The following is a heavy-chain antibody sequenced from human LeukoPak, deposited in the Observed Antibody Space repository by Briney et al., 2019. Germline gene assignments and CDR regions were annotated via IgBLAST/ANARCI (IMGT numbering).Heavy chain of an antibody. J-gene: IGHJ5*02. CDR2: MNPNSGNT. Sequence: GASVKVSCKASGYTFTSYDINWVRQAPGQGLEWMGWMNPNSGNTGYAQKFQGRVTMTRNTSISTAYMELSSLRSEDTAVHYCARNPKRYDYGSGSYLRWFDPWGQGTLVTVSS. CDR3: ARNPKRYDYGSGSYLRWFDP. V-gene: IGHV1-8*01. D-gene: IGHD3-10*01. CDR1: GYTFTSYD.